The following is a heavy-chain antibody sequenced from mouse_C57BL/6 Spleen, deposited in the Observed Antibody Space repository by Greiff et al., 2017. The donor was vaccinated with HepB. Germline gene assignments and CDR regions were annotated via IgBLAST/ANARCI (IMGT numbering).Heavy chain of an antibody. CDR3: ARELRYAMDY. J-gene: IGHJ4*01. CDR2: ISYDGSN. Sequence: VQLKESGPGLVKPSQSLSLTCSVTGYSITSGYYWNWIRQFPGNKLEWMGYISYDGSNNYNPSLKNRISITRDTSKNQFFLKLNSVTTEDTATCYCARELRYAMDYWGQGTSVTVSS. CDR1: GYSITSGYY. D-gene: IGHD1-1*01. V-gene: IGHV3-6*01.